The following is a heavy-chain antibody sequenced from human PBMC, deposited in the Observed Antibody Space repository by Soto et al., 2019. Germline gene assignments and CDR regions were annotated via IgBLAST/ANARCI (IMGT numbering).Heavy chain of an antibody. V-gene: IGHV1-69*01. D-gene: IGHD3-22*01. J-gene: IGHJ4*02. CDR3: ARTSSDYYDSSGYYWTGFDY. CDR1: GGTFSSYA. Sequence: QVQLVQSGAEVKKPGSSVKVSCKASGGTFSSYAISWVRQAPGQGLEWMGGIIPIFGTANYAQKFQGRVTITADESTSTAYMELSSLRSEDTAVYYCARTSSDYYDSSGYYWTGFDYWGQGTLDTVSS. CDR2: IIPIFGTA.